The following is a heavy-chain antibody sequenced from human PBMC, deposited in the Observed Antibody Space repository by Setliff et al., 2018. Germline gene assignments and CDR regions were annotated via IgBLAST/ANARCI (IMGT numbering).Heavy chain of an antibody. J-gene: IGHJ6*02. CDR1: GGTLSGYA. CDR3: ARDSVTLGQLERRGGFRYYDMDV. D-gene: IGHD1-1*01. Sequence: SVNVSCKASGGTLSGYAFSWVRQAPGQGLEWVEGITPIFETAHYAQKFQDRVTITADKSTSTVYMELNSLISEDTAVYLCARDSVTLGQLERRGGFRYYDMDVWGQGTTVTVSS. V-gene: IGHV1-69*06. CDR2: ITPIFETA.